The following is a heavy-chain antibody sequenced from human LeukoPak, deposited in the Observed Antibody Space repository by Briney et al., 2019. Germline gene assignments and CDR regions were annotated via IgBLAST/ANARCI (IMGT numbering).Heavy chain of an antibody. CDR3: ARGRSYVVVPAASPAFDI. V-gene: IGHV4-34*01. J-gene: IGHJ3*02. Sequence: PSETLSLTCAVYGGSFSGYYWSWVRQPPGKGLEWIGEINHSGSTNYNPSLKSRVTISVDTSKNQFSLELSSVTAADTAVYYCARGRSYVVVPAASPAFDIWGQGTMVTVSS. CDR1: GGSFSGYY. D-gene: IGHD2-2*01. CDR2: INHSGST.